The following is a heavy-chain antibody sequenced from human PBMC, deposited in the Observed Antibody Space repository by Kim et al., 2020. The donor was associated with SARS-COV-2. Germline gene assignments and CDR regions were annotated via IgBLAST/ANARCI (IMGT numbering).Heavy chain of an antibody. V-gene: IGHV4-39*01. CDR2: IYYSGST. CDR1: GGSISSSSYY. D-gene: IGHD6-19*01. Sequence: SETLSLTCTVSGGSISSSSYYWGWIRQPPGKGLEWIGSIYYSGSTYYNPSLKSRVTISVDTSKNQFSLKLSSVTAADTAVYYCARNEGSSGWYEYFDYWG. CDR3: ARNEGSSGWYEYFDY. J-gene: IGHJ4*01.